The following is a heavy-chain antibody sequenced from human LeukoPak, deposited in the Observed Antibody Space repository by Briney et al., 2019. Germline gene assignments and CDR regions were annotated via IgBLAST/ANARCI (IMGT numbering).Heavy chain of an antibody. CDR2: IYYSGSI. D-gene: IGHD3-16*01. CDR1: GYSISNAYY. V-gene: IGHV4-38-2*02. Sequence: PSETLSLTCSVSGYSISNAYYWGWIRQPPGQGLEWIGSIYYSGSIFYNPSLKSRVTVSVDTSKNQFSLKLSSVTAADTAVYYCARDSMITFGGTHYMDVWGKGTTVTVSS. J-gene: IGHJ6*03. CDR3: ARDSMITFGGTHYMDV.